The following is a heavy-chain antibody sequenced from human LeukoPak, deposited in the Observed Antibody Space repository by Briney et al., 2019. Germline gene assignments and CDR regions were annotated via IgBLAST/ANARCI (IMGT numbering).Heavy chain of an antibody. Sequence: RGSLRLSCAPSGFTFRSYAMSWVRRAPGKGLEWVSGISDSGRMTYYADTGKGRFTISRDNPKNTLYLQMNSLRAEDTAVYYCARERHYFDPALDYWGQGTLVTVSS. D-gene: IGHD3-9*01. J-gene: IGHJ4*02. CDR1: GFTFRSYA. CDR3: ARERHYFDPALDY. V-gene: IGHV3-23*01. CDR2: ISDSGRMT.